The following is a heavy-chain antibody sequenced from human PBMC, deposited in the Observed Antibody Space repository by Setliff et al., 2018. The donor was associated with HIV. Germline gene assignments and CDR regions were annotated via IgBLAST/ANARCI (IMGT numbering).Heavy chain of an antibody. J-gene: IGHJ4*02. CDR1: GFTYSSYW. CDR3: ASARIPTGGTSTSFDY. CDR2: IKQDGSRT. Sequence: GGSLRLSCAASGFTYSSYWMGWVRQAPGKGLEWVANIKQDGSRTYYVDSVKGRFTISRDNSKNTLYLQLNSLRPEDTAVYYCASARIPTGGTSTSFDYWGQGTLVTVSS. D-gene: IGHD1-1*01. V-gene: IGHV3-7*01.